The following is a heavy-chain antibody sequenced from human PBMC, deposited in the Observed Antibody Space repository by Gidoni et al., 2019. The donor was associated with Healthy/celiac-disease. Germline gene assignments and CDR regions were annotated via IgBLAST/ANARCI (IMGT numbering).Heavy chain of an antibody. CDR3: ARGETLYSSSWQNWFDP. CDR2: IYYSGST. J-gene: IGHJ5*02. D-gene: IGHD6-13*01. V-gene: IGHV4-59*01. CDR1: GGSISSYY. Sequence: QVQLQESGPGLVKPSETLSLTCTVSGGSISSYYWSWIRQPPGKGLEWIGYIYYSGSTNYNPSLKSRVTISVDTSKNQFSLKLSSVTAADTAVYYCARGETLYSSSWQNWFDPWGQGTLVTVSS.